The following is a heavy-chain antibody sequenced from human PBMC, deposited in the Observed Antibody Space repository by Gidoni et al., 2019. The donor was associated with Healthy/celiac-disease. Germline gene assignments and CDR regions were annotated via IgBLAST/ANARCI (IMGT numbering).Heavy chain of an antibody. Sequence: EVQLVQSGAEVKTPGESLKLPCTGSGYSFTIYWIGWVRQMPGQGLEWMGIICPGDSDTRDSPSFQGQVTISADKSISTAYLQWSSRKASDTAMYYCARQRRWFGESKGWFDPWGQGTLVTVSS. CDR1: GYSFTIYW. CDR2: ICPGDSDT. D-gene: IGHD3-10*01. CDR3: ARQRRWFGESKGWFDP. J-gene: IGHJ5*02. V-gene: IGHV5-51*01.